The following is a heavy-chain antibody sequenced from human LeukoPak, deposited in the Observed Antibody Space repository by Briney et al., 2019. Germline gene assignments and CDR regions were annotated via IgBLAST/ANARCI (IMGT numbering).Heavy chain of an antibody. CDR3: ARDSHRDSTDPAFDY. Sequence: ASVKVSCKASGYTFTGYYMHWVRQAPGQGLEWMGWINPNSGGTNYAQKFQGRVTMTRDTSISTAYMELSRLRSDDKAVYYCARDSHRDSTDPAFDYWGQGTLVTVSS. D-gene: IGHD4-17*01. J-gene: IGHJ4*02. V-gene: IGHV1-2*02. CDR1: GYTFTGYY. CDR2: INPNSGGT.